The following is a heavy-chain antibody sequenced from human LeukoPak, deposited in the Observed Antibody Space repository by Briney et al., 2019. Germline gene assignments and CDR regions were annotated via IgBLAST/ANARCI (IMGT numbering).Heavy chain of an antibody. CDR3: VGTSEARRDGSY. CDR2: IGTAGDT. D-gene: IGHD5-24*01. CDR1: GFTFSSYD. Sequence: GGSLRLSCAASGFTFSSYDMHWVRQATGKGLEWVSAIGTAGDTYYPGSVKGRFTISRENAKNSLYLQMNSLRAGDTAVYYCVGTSEARRDGSYWGQGTLVTVSS. V-gene: IGHV3-13*01. J-gene: IGHJ4*02.